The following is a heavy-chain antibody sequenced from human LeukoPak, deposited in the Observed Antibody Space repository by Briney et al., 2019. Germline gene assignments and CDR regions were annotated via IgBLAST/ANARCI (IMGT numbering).Heavy chain of an antibody. J-gene: IGHJ4*02. CDR2: INPNSGGT. CDR3: ARDRRGPPVAGTDY. V-gene: IGHV1-2*06. CDR1: GYTFTGYY. Sequence: ASVKVSCKASGYTFTGYYMHWVRQAPGQGLEWMGRINPNSGGTNYAQKFQGRVTMTRDTSISTAYMELSRLRSDDTAVYYCARDRRGPPVAGTDYWGQGTLVTVSS. D-gene: IGHD6-19*01.